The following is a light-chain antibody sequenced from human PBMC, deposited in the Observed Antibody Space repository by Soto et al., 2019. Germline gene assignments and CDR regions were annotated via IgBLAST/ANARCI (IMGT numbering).Light chain of an antibody. CDR1: QSVLYNSNNKNY. Sequence: DIVMTQSPDALAVSLGARATINCKSSQSVLYNSNNKNYLAWYRQKPGQPPKLIICWASTRESGVPDRFSGSGSGTDFTLTISSLQAEDVAVYYCQQYYNTPLTFGGGTKVEIK. J-gene: IGKJ4*01. CDR2: WAS. V-gene: IGKV4-1*01. CDR3: QQYYNTPLT.